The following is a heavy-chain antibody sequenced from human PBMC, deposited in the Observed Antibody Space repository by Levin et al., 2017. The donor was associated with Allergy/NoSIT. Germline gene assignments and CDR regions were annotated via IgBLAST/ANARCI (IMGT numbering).Heavy chain of an antibody. CDR1: GYTFTNYW. CDR2: IYPGDSDT. V-gene: IGHV5-51*01. Sequence: GESLKISCQGSGYTFTNYWIAWVRQMPGKGLEWMGFIYPGDSDTKYSPSLQGQVTISADKSISTAYLQWSSLKASDTAIYYCARRLEQRVATFDIWGQGTMVTVSS. CDR3: ARRLEQRVATFDI. J-gene: IGHJ3*02. D-gene: IGHD1/OR15-1a*01.